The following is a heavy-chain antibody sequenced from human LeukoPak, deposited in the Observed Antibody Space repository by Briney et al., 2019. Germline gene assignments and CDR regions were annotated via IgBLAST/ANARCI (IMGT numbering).Heavy chain of an antibody. CDR2: IYSSGST. CDR1: RGSINSYY. CDR3: ARDFVTTVTRDAFDI. V-gene: IGHV4-4*07. Sequence: SDTLSLTCTASRGSINSYYWSWIRQPAGRGLEWIGRIYSSGSTIYNPSLKSRVTMSVDTSKNHFSLKLSSVTAADTAVYYCARDFVTTVTRDAFDIWGQGTMVTVSS. J-gene: IGHJ3*02. D-gene: IGHD4-17*01.